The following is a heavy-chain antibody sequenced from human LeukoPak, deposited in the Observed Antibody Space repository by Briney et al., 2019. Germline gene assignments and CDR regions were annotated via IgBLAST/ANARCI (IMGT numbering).Heavy chain of an antibody. D-gene: IGHD2-2*01. CDR3: ARGDIVVVPAAPLGALLDY. CDR1: GFTFSSYT. Sequence: GGSLRLSCAASGFTFSSYTMNWVRQAPGKGLEWVSSISSSSSYIHYADSLKGRFTISRDNAKNSLYLQMNSLRAEDTAVYYCARGDIVVVPAAPLGALLDYWGQGTLVTVSS. J-gene: IGHJ4*02. CDR2: ISSSSSYI. V-gene: IGHV3-21*01.